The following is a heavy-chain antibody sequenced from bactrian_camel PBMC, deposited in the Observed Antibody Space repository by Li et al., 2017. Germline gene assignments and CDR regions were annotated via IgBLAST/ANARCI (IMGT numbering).Heavy chain of an antibody. CDR3: ATAVTGWPPRGFGY. V-gene: IGHV3S40*01. D-gene: IGHD5*01. Sequence: VQLVESGGGLVQPGGSLRLSCAASGFTFSNYAMNWVRQAPGKGLEWVSRITSGGTGIYYADSLKGQFTISRDNAKNTVYLQMNSLKPEDTAVYYCATAVTGWPPRGFGYWGQGTQVTVS. CDR1: GFTFSNYA. J-gene: IGHJ6*01. CDR2: ITSGGTGI.